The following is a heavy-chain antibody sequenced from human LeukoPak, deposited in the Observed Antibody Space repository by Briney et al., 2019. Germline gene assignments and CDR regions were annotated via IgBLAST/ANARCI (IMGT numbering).Heavy chain of an antibody. D-gene: IGHD2-2*01. CDR3: AKVVTGYCSTTSCPFDS. V-gene: IGHV3-30*02. Sequence: GGSLRLSCAASGFTFSNYSMDWVRQAPGKGLEWVAYIRYDGSNKNYADSVKGRFTISRDNSKNTLYLQMSSLRAEDTAVYYCAKVVTGYCSTTSCPFDSWGQGTLVTVSS. CDR2: IRYDGSNK. J-gene: IGHJ4*02. CDR1: GFTFSNYS.